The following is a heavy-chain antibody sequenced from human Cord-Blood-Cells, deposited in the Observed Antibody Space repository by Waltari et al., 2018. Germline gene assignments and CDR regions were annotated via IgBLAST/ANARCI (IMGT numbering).Heavy chain of an antibody. CDR1: GGSFSGYY. J-gene: IGHJ6*02. V-gene: IGHV4-34*01. CDR3: ARLCSGGSCYSGYYYGMDV. D-gene: IGHD2-15*01. CDR2: INHSGST. Sequence: QVQLQQWGAGLLKPSETLSLTCAVYGGSFSGYYWSWIRQPPGTGLEWIGEINHSGSTNYNPSLKSRVTISGDTSKNQLSLKLSSVTAADTAVYYCARLCSGGSCYSGYYYGMDVWGQGTTVTVSS.